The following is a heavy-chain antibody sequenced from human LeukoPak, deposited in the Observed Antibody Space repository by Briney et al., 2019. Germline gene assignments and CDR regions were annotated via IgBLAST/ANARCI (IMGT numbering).Heavy chain of an antibody. Sequence: KSSETLSLTCTVSGVSISSYYWSWIRQPPGKGLEWMGYIYYSGSTNYNPSLKSRVTISVDTSKNQFSLKLSSVTAADTAVYYCARAWQLGTFDYWGQGTLVTVSS. J-gene: IGHJ4*02. CDR3: ARAWQLGTFDY. CDR1: GVSISSYY. V-gene: IGHV4-59*01. D-gene: IGHD6-13*01. CDR2: IYYSGST.